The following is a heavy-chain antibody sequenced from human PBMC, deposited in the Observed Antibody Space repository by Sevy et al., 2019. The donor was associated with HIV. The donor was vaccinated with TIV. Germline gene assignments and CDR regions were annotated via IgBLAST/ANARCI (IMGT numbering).Heavy chain of an antibody. J-gene: IGHJ4*02. CDR2: ISSSSNTI. D-gene: IGHD6-6*01. V-gene: IGHV3-48*01. CDR1: GFTFSTYN. Sequence: GGSLRLSCAASGFTFSTYNMNWVRQAPGKGLEWISYISSSSNTIDYADSVKGRFTISRDNAKNSVHLQMNSLRGEDTAVYYCTRGKGSSDYWGQGTLVTVSS. CDR3: TRGKGSSDY.